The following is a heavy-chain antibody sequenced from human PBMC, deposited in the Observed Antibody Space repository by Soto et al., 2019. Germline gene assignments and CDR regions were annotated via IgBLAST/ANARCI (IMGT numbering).Heavy chain of an antibody. V-gene: IGHV1-69*06. CDR1: GGTFSSYA. Sequence: GASVKVSCKASGGTFSSYAISWVRQAPGQGLEWMGGIIPIFGTANYAQKFQGRVTITAGKSTSTAYMELSSLRSEDTAVYYCARYRTYYYDSSGYRKAFDIWGQGTMVTVSS. CDR3: ARYRTYYYDSSGYRKAFDI. CDR2: IIPIFGTA. J-gene: IGHJ3*02. D-gene: IGHD3-22*01.